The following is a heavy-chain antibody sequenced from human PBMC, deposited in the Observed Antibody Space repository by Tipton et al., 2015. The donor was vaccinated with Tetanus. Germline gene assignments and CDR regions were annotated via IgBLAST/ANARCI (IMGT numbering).Heavy chain of an antibody. CDR3: ARYLFAYGMDV. CDR1: GFTSKSHY. CDR2: INPDGRRT. V-gene: IGHV3-74*01. Sequence: SLRLSCAASGFTSKSHYMHWVRQAPGKGLVWISRINPDGRRTNYADSVKGRFTISRDSAKNSLSLQMNSLRAEDTAVYYCARYLFAYGMDVWGQGTTVTVSS. J-gene: IGHJ6*02.